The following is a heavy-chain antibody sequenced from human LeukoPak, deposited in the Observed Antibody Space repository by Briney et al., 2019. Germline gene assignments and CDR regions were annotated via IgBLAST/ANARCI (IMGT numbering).Heavy chain of an antibody. Sequence: GGSLRLSCAASGFTLFNYYMHWVRQAPGKGLVWVSHINTDGSMTSYADSVQGRFIISRDNAKNTLYLQMNSLRAEDTAVYYCARTVGYSTWGGFYMDVWGKGTTVTVSS. CDR3: ARTVGYSTWGGFYMDV. V-gene: IGHV3-74*01. CDR1: GFTLFNYY. J-gene: IGHJ6*03. CDR2: INTDGSMT. D-gene: IGHD2-15*01.